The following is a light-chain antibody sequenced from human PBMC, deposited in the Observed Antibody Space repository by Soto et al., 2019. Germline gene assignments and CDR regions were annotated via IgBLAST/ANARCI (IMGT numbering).Light chain of an antibody. CDR3: QSYDSSLSALV. V-gene: IGLV1-40*01. CDR1: SSNIGAGYD. Sequence: QSVLTQPPSVSGAPGQGVTISCAGTSSNIGAGYDVHWYQQVPGTAPKLLIYTNSNRPSGVPDRFSGSKSGTSASLAITGLQAADEADYYCQSYDSSLSALVFGGGNKVTVL. J-gene: IGLJ3*02. CDR2: TNS.